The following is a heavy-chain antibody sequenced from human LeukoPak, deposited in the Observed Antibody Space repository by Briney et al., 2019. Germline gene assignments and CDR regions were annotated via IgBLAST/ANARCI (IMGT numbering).Heavy chain of an antibody. CDR3: TSRGFRLPLDAFDV. V-gene: IGHV4-39*01. J-gene: IGHJ3*01. CDR1: GGPISTSAYY. CDR2: IYNDGDT. Sequence: SSETLSLTCTVSGGPISTSAYYWVWVRQSPGRGLEWIGSIYNDGDTYYNPSFESRVTIAIETSKNQFSLRLTSVTAADTAVYYCTSRGFRLPLDAFDVWGQGTRVAVSS.